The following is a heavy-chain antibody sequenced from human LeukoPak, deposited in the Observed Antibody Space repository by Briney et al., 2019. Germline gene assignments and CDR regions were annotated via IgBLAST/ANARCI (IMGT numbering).Heavy chain of an antibody. D-gene: IGHD6-19*01. V-gene: IGHV4-59*01. CDR3: ARDGLGIDY. Sequence: SGTLSLTCIVSGGSITTYYWSWIRQPPGKGLEWIGYIYYSGSTNYNPSLKSRVTISVDTSKNQFSLKVNSVTAADTAVYYCARDGLGIDYWGQGTLVTVSS. J-gene: IGHJ4*02. CDR1: GGSITTYY. CDR2: IYYSGST.